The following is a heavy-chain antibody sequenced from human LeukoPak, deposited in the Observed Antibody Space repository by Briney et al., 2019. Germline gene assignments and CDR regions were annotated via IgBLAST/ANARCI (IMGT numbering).Heavy chain of an antibody. CDR1: GGSFSGYY. Sequence: PSETLSLTCAVYGGSFSGYYWSWIRQPPGKGLEWIGEINHSGSTNYNPSLKSRVTISVDTSKNQFSLKLSSVTAADTAVYYCARRRYNWNSWGQGTLVTVSS. V-gene: IGHV4-34*01. CDR3: ARRRYNWNS. CDR2: INHSGST. D-gene: IGHD1-20*01. J-gene: IGHJ4*02.